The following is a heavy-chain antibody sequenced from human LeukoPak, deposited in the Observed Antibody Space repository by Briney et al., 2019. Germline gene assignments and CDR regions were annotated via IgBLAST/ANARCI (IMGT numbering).Heavy chain of an antibody. D-gene: IGHD6-25*01. Sequence: SEALSLTCAVYGGSFSGYYWSWIRQPPGKGLEWIGEINHSGSTNYNPSLKSRVTISVDKSKNQFSLTLTSVTAADTAVYYCAEATGEAAAARHWGPGTLVTVSS. CDR2: INHSGST. V-gene: IGHV4-34*01. J-gene: IGHJ1*01. CDR3: AEATGEAAAARH. CDR1: GGSFSGYY.